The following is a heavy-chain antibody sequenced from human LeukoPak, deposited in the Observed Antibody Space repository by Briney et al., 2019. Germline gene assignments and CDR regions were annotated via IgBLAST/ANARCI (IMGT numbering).Heavy chain of an antibody. CDR2: ISSNGGST. J-gene: IGHJ2*01. CDR1: GFTFSGYA. V-gene: IGHV3-64*01. D-gene: IGHD6-13*01. CDR3: AKGVIAAPLWYFDL. Sequence: GGSLRLSCAASGFTFSGYAMHWVRQAPGKGLEYVSAISSNGGSTYYANSVKGRFTISRDNSKNTLYLQMGSLRAEDMAVYYCAKGVIAAPLWYFDLWGRGTLVTVSS.